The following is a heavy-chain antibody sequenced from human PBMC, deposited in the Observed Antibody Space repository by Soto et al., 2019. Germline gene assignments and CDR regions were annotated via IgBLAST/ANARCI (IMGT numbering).Heavy chain of an antibody. Sequence: QVQLVQSGAEVKKPGSSVKVSCKASGGTFSSYTISWVRQAPGQGLEWMGRIIPILGIANYAQKFQGRVTITADKSTSTGYMELSSLRSEDTAVYYCARSYGSGSYDAFDIWGQGTMVTVSS. CDR1: GGTFSSYT. J-gene: IGHJ3*02. CDR2: IIPILGIA. D-gene: IGHD3-10*01. CDR3: ARSYGSGSYDAFDI. V-gene: IGHV1-69*02.